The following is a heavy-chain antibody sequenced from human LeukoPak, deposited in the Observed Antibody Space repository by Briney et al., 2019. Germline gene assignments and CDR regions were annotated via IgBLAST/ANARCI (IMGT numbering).Heavy chain of an antibody. D-gene: IGHD3-22*01. J-gene: IGHJ4*02. CDR1: GGSISSSSYY. CDR3: ARDLPAGGDDSSGYYY. V-gene: IGHV4-39*07. Sequence: SETLSLTCTVSGGSISSSSYYWGWIRQPPGKGLEWIGSIYYSGSTYYNPSLKSRVTISVDTSKNQFSLKLSSVTAADTAVYYCARDLPAGGDDSSGYYYWGQGTLVTVSS. CDR2: IYYSGST.